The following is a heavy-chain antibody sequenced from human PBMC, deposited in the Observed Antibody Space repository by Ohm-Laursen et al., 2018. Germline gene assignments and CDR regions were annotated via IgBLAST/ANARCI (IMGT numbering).Heavy chain of an antibody. Sequence: SVKVSCKASGYTFTSYDINWVRQATGQGLEWMGWMNPNSGNTGYAQKFQGRVTMTRNTPISTAYMELSSLRSEDTAVYYCAIKRITIFVSGMDVWGQGTTVTVSS. D-gene: IGHD3-3*01. V-gene: IGHV1-8*01. CDR2: MNPNSGNT. CDR1: GYTFTSYD. J-gene: IGHJ6*02. CDR3: AIKRITIFVSGMDV.